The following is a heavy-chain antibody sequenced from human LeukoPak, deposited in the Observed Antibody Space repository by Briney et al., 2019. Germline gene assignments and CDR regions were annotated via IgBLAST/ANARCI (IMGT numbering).Heavy chain of an antibody. CDR1: GGTFSSYA. V-gene: IGHV1-69*05. J-gene: IGHJ4*02. CDR2: IIPIFDTA. Sequence: SVKVSCKASGGTFSSYAISWVRQAPGQGLEWMGGIIPIFDTASYAQKFQGRVTMTRDMSTSTVYMELSSLRSEDTAVYYCARDLIAAAGTVTDYWGQGTLVTVSS. CDR3: ARDLIAAAGTVTDY. D-gene: IGHD6-13*01.